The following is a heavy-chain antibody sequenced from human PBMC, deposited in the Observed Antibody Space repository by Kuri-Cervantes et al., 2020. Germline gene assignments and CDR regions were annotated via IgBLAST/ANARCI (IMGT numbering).Heavy chain of an antibody. J-gene: IGHJ4*02. CDR1: GFTFSSYS. CDR3: ARDPDGYGYYFDY. D-gene: IGHD5-18*01. Sequence: GESLKISCAASGFTFSSYSMNWVRQAPGKGLEWVSSISSSSSYIYYADSVKGRLTISRDNAKNSLYLQMNSLRAEDTAVYYCARDPDGYGYYFDYWGQGTLVTVSS. V-gene: IGHV3-21*04. CDR2: ISSSSSYI.